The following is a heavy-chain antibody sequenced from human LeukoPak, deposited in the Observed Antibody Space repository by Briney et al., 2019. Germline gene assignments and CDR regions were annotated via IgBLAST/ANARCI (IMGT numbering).Heavy chain of an antibody. J-gene: IGHJ5*02. V-gene: IGHV4-39*02. CDR2: IFHSGNT. CDR1: GGSISNALYY. Sequence: SETLSLTCSVSGGSISNALYYWGWIRQAPGKGLEWIGSIFHSGNTCYNPSLKGRVTLSVDTSKDHFSMRLRSVTAADTAVYFCAGVIRTGLVSGDWFDPWSQGTLVTVSS. D-gene: IGHD5-18*01. CDR3: AGVIRTGLVSGDWFDP.